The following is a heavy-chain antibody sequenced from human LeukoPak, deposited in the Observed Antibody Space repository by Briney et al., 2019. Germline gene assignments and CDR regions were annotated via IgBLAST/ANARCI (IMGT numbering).Heavy chain of an antibody. CDR2: ISGSGDST. D-gene: IGHD4-23*01. CDR1: GFTFSSYW. Sequence: GGSLRLSCAASGFTFSSYWMTWVRQAPGKGLEWVSAISGSGDSTYYADSVKGRFTISRDNSKNTLYLQMNSLRAEDTAVYYCARDYGGSSPFDYWGQGTLVTVSS. J-gene: IGHJ4*02. CDR3: ARDYGGSSPFDY. V-gene: IGHV3-23*01.